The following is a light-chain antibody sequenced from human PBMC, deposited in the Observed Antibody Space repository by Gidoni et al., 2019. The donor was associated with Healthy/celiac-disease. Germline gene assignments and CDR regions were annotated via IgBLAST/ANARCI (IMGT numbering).Light chain of an antibody. CDR1: QRVSSN. Sequence: EIVMTQAPTNLSVSPGERATLSCRASQRVSSNLSSYQQKPGQAPRLLIYGASTRATGIPARFSGSGSVTEFTLIISSLQSEDFAVYYCQQYNNWPPLTFGGGTKVEIK. CDR3: QQYNNWPPLT. V-gene: IGKV3-15*01. J-gene: IGKJ4*01. CDR2: GAS.